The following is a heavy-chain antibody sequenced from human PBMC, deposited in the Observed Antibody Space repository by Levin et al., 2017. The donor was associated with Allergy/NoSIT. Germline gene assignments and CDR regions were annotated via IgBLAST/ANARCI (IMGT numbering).Heavy chain of an antibody. CDR2: TYYRSKWYN. J-gene: IGHJ3*02. D-gene: IGHD2-15*01. CDR3: ARGYCSGGSCYSPDAFDI. V-gene: IGHV6-1*01. CDR1: GDSVSSNSAA. Sequence: KPSETLSLTCAISGDSVSSNSAAWNWIRQSPSRGLEWLGRTYYRSKWYNDYAVSVKSRITINPDTSKNQFSLQLNSVTPEDTAVYYCARGYCSGGSCYSPDAFDIWGQGTMVTVSS.